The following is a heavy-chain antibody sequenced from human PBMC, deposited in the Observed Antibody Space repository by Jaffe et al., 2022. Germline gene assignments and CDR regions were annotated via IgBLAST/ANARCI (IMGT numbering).Heavy chain of an antibody. CDR1: GFTFSSYE. CDR2: ISSSGSTI. J-gene: IGHJ4*02. D-gene: IGHD1-26*01. CDR3: APDGGSYSVRPIDY. V-gene: IGHV3-48*03. Sequence: EVQLVESGGGLVQPGGSLRLSCAASGFTFSSYEMNWVRQAPGKGLEWVSYISSSGSTIYYADSVKGRFTISRDNAKNSLYLQMNSLRAEDTAVYYCAPDGGSYSVRPIDYWGQGTLVTVSS.